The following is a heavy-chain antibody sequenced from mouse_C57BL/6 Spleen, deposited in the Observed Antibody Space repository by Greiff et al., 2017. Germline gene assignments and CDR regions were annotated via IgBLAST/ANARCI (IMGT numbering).Heavy chain of an antibody. J-gene: IGHJ3*01. CDR1: GYTFTSYW. V-gene: IGHV1-69*01. CDR2: IDPSDSYT. D-gene: IGHD1-1*01. CDR3: ARWGTTGGWGFAY. Sequence: QVHVKQSGAELVMPGASVKLSCKASGYTFTSYWMHWVKQRPGQGLEWIGEIDPSDSYTNYNPTFKGKYTLTVDKSSSPAFMQLSSLTSDDAAVYYCARWGTTGGWGFAYWGQGTLVTVSA.